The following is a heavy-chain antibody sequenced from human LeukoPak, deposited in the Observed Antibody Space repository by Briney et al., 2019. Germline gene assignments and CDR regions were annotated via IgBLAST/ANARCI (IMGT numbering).Heavy chain of an antibody. Sequence: GGSLRLSCAASGFTFSSYGMSWVRQAPGKGLEWVSSISSSSSYIYYADSVKGRFTISRDNAKNSLYLQMNSLRAEDTAVYYCARDLTPEYSSNWPEGDYWGQGTLVTVSS. CDR3: ARDLTPEYSSNWPEGDY. V-gene: IGHV3-21*01. J-gene: IGHJ4*02. D-gene: IGHD6-13*01. CDR1: GFTFSSYG. CDR2: ISSSSSYI.